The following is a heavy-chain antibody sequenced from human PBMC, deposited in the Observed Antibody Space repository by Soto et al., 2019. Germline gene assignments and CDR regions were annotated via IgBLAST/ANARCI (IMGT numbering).Heavy chain of an antibody. CDR2: IYHSGST. V-gene: IGHV4-4*02. D-gene: IGHD3-9*01. J-gene: IGHJ3*02. CDR3: ASDSLYYDILTGYYKGAFDI. Sequence: QVQLQESGPGLVKPSGTLSLTCAVSGGSISSSNWWSWVRQPPGKGLEWIGEIYHSGSTNYNPSLKSRVTISVDKSKNQFSLKLSSVTAADTAVYYCASDSLYYDILTGYYKGAFDIWGQGTMVTVSS. CDR1: GGSISSSNW.